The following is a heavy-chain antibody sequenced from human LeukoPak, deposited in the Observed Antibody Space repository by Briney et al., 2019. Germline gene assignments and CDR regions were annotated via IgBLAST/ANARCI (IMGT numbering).Heavy chain of an antibody. V-gene: IGHV4-4*07. Sequence: PAETLSLTCTVSGGSISSYYWSWIRQPAGKGLEWIGRIYTSGSTKDNPSLKSRVTMSVDTSKNQFSLKLSSVTAADTAVYYCARDSPRYCSGGSCYSYMSAFDIWGQGTMVTVSS. CDR2: IYTSGST. CDR3: ARDSPRYCSGGSCYSYMSAFDI. J-gene: IGHJ3*02. D-gene: IGHD2-15*01. CDR1: GGSISSYY.